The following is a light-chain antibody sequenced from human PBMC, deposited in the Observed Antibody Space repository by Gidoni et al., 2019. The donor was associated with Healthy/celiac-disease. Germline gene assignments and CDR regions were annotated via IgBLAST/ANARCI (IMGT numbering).Light chain of an antibody. CDR2: GNS. Sequence: VTISCTGSSSNIGAGYDVHWYQQLPGTAPKLLIYGNSNRPSGVPDRFSGSKSGTSASLAITGLQAEDEADYYCQSYDSSLSVVVFGGGTKLTVL. CDR1: SSNIGAGYD. J-gene: IGLJ2*01. CDR3: QSYDSSLSVVV. V-gene: IGLV1-40*01.